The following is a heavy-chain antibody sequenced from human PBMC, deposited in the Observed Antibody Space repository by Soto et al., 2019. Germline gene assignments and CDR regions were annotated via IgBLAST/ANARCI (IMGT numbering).Heavy chain of an antibody. J-gene: IGHJ6*02. Sequence: ASVKVSCKTSGYTFTSYGISWVRQAPGQGLEWMGWISAYNGNTNYAQKLQGRVTMTTDTSTSTAYMELRSLRSDDTAVYYCARGSSSSGYYGMDVWGQGTTVTVSS. CDR3: ARGSSSSGYYGMDV. CDR2: ISAYNGNT. CDR1: GYTFTSYG. V-gene: IGHV1-18*04. D-gene: IGHD6-6*01.